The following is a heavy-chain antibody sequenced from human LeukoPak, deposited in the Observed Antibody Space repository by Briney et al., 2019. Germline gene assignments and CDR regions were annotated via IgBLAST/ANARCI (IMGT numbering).Heavy chain of an antibody. V-gene: IGHV3-30*04. CDR1: GFSFSTYA. J-gene: IGHJ4*02. CDR2: ISYDGFNK. D-gene: IGHD3-9*01. Sequence: PGRSLRLSCAASGFSFSTYAVHWVRQAPGKGLEWVAVISYDGFNKYYADSVKGRFTISRDNSKNTLYLQMHNPRPEDTAVYYCARDPNVLQYFDWTFDYWGQGTLVTVSS. CDR3: ARDPNVLQYFDWTFDY.